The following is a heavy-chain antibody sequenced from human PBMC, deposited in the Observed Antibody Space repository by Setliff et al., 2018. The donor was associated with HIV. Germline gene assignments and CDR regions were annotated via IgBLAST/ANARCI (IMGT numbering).Heavy chain of an antibody. CDR2: IYHSGST. V-gene: IGHV4-38-2*01. J-gene: IGHJ4*02. D-gene: IGHD6-19*01. CDR1: GFTFSSYS. Sequence: GSLRLSCAASGFTFSSYSMNWVRQPPGKGLEWIGSIYHSGSTYYNPSLKSRVTISVDTSKNQFSLKLSSVTAADTAVYYCARAVSHVDYWGQGTLVTVSS. CDR3: ARAVSHVDY.